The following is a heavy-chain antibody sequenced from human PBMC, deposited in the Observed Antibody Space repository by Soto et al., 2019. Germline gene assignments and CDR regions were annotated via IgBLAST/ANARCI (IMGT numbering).Heavy chain of an antibody. V-gene: IGHV4-39*01. J-gene: IGHJ3*02. Sequence: QLQLQESGPGLVKPSETLSLTCTVSGGSISSSSYYWGWIRQPPGKGLEWIGSIYYSGSTYYNPSLKSRVTISVDTSKNQFSLKLSSVTAADPAVYYCARHQSSMIVVGYAAFDIWGQGTMVTVSS. CDR3: ARHQSSMIVVGYAAFDI. CDR2: IYYSGST. CDR1: GGSISSSSYY. D-gene: IGHD3-22*01.